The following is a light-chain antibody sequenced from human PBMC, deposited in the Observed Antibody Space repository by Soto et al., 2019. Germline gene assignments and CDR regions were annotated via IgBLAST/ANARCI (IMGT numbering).Light chain of an antibody. V-gene: IGLV1-40*01. CDR1: SSNIGAGYD. CDR2: GNS. Sequence: QLVLTQPPSVSGAPGQRVTISCTGSSSNIGAGYDVHWYQQLPGTAPKLLIYGNSNRPSGVPDRFSGSKSGTSASLAITGLQAEDEADYCCQSYDSSLSGYVFGTGTKVTVL. CDR3: QSYDSSLSGYV. J-gene: IGLJ1*01.